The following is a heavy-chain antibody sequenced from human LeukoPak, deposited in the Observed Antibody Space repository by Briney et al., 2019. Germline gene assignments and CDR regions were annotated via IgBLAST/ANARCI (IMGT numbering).Heavy chain of an antibody. CDR3: ARYCSSSSCDYYYHYGMDV. Sequence: GGSLRLSCAASGFTFGSYAMSWVRQAPGKGLEWVSAISGSGGSTYYADSVKGRFTISRDNSKNTLYLQMNSLRVEDTAVYYCARYCSSSSCDYYYHYGMDVWGQGTTVTVSS. J-gene: IGHJ6*02. CDR1: GFTFGSYA. V-gene: IGHV3-23*01. D-gene: IGHD2-2*01. CDR2: ISGSGGST.